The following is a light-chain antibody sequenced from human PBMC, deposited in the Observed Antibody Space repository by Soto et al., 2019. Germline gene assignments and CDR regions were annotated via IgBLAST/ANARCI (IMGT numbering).Light chain of an antibody. Sequence: QSALTQPASVSGSPGQSITISCTGSGSDIGAYNYVSWYQQHPGKAPKLLIHGVTRRPSGVSSRFSASKSAYTASLTISGLQAEDEANYYCLSYTSANTRVFGGGTQLTVL. CDR2: GVT. CDR1: GSDIGAYNY. J-gene: IGLJ3*02. CDR3: LSYTSANTRV. V-gene: IGLV2-14*01.